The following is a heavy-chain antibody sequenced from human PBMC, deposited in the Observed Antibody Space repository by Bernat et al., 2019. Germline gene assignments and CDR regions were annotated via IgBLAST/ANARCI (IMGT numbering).Heavy chain of an antibody. CDR1: GFTFSSYG. J-gene: IGHJ6*02. D-gene: IGHD4-17*01. V-gene: IGHV3-33*01. CDR2: IWYDGSNK. Sequence: QVQLVESGGGVVQPGRSLRLSCAASGFTFSSYGMHWVRQAPGKGLEWVAVIWYDGSNKYYADSVKGRFTISRDNSKNTLYLQMNSLRAEDTAVYYGARSTADYGDYYYGMDVWGQGTTVTVSS. CDR3: ARSTADYGDYYYGMDV.